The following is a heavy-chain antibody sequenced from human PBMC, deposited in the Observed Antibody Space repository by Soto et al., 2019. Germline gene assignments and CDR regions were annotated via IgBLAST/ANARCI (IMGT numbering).Heavy chain of an antibody. D-gene: IGHD3-16*01. CDR1: GYTLTELS. Sequence: ASVKVSCKVSGYTLTELSMHWVRQAPGKGLEWMGNFDPEDGETIYAQRFQGRITMTEDTSTDTAYMELSSLTSEDTAVYYCATLLGERFGVRYFDSWGQGTLVTVSS. J-gene: IGHJ4*02. CDR2: FDPEDGET. V-gene: IGHV1-24*01. CDR3: ATLLGERFGVRYFDS.